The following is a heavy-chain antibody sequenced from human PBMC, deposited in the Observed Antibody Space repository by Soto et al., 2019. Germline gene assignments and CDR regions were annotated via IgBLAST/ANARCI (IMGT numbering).Heavy chain of an antibody. CDR3: ARDAGAGFGMDV. V-gene: IGHV3-13*01. J-gene: IGHJ6*02. Sequence: GRSLRLSCVASGFTFSSYVMHWVRQATGKGLEWVSAIGTAGDTYYPGSVKGRFTISRENPKNSLYLQMNSLRAEDTAVYYCARDAGAGFGMDVWGQGTTVTVSS. CDR2: IGTAGDT. CDR1: GFTFSSYV.